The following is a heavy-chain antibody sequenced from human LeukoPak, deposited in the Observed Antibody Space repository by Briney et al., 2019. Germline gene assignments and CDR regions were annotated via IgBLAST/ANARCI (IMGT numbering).Heavy chain of an antibody. Sequence: GGSLRLSCTASGFIFSSHWMTWVRQSPGKGLEWVANIKEDGSVNYYVDSVKGRFTISRDNTKNALYLQMNSLRADDTAVYFCARDSTWLLDYWGQGTLITVSS. V-gene: IGHV3-7*03. D-gene: IGHD6-19*01. CDR2: IKEDGSVN. CDR1: GFIFSSHW. J-gene: IGHJ4*02. CDR3: ARDSTWLLDY.